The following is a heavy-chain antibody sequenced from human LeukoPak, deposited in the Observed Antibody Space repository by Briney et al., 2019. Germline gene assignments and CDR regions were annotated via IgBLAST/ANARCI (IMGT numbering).Heavy chain of an antibody. Sequence: PSETLSLTCTVSGGSFRSHYWSWIRQPPGEGLEWIAYIYYSGSTSYNSSLKSRVTISVDTSKNQFSLKLRSVTAADTAVYYCARNNNLVGATNNDAFDVWGQGTMVTVSS. CDR2: IYYSGST. J-gene: IGHJ3*01. D-gene: IGHD1-26*01. V-gene: IGHV4-59*11. CDR3: ARNNNLVGATNNDAFDV. CDR1: GGSFRSHY.